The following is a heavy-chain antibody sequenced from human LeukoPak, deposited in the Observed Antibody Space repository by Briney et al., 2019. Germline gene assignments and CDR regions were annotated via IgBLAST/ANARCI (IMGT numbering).Heavy chain of an antibody. CDR3: ARDNYGGNPETDY. CDR1: GFTFGTYA. CDR2: ISSSSSYI. D-gene: IGHD4-23*01. V-gene: IGHV3-21*01. Sequence: PGGSLRLSCAASGFTFGTYAMSWVRQAPGKGPEWVSSISSSSSYIYYADSVKGRFTISRDNAKNSLYLQMNSLRAEDTAVYYCARDNYGGNPETDYWGQGTLVTVSS. J-gene: IGHJ4*02.